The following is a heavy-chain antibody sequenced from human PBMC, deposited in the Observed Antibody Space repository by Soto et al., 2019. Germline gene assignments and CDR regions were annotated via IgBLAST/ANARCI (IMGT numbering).Heavy chain of an antibody. D-gene: IGHD3-16*01. CDR1: GFTFSSHG. V-gene: IGHV3-33*01. CDR2: IWYDGSNK. Sequence: QVQLVESGGGVVQPGRSLRLSCAASGFTFSSHGMHWVRQAPDKGLEWVAVIWYDGSNKYYVDSVKGRFTISRDNSNNMLYLEMNRLRVEDTAIYYCARWGNWKVADNWGQGTLVTVSS. CDR3: ARWGNWKVADN. J-gene: IGHJ4*02.